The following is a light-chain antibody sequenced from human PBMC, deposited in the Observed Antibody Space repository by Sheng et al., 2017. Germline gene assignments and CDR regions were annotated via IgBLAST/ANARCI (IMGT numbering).Light chain of an antibody. J-gene: IGLJ2*01. Sequence: QTVVTQEPSFSVSPGGTVTLTCGLNSGSVSTNYYPSWYQQTPGQAPRTLMYNTNTRSSGVPDRFSGSILGNKAALTITGAQAHDESDYYCALYMGGGIWIFGGGTKLTVL. CDR2: NTN. CDR3: ALYMGGGIWI. V-gene: IGLV8-61*01. CDR1: SGSVSTNYY.